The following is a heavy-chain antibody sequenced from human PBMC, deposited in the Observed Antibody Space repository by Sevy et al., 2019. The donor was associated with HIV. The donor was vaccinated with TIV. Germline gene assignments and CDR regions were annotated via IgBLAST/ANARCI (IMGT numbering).Heavy chain of an antibody. D-gene: IGHD3-10*01. CDR2: IYYSGST. J-gene: IGHJ6*02. Sequence: SETLSLTCTVSGGSVSSGSYYWSWIRQPPGKGLEWIGYIYYSGSTNYNPSLKSRVTISVDTSKNQFSLKLSSVTAADTAVYYCAREQRITIVQGVIINYYGMDVWGQGTTVTVSS. CDR3: AREQRITIVQGVIINYYGMDV. CDR1: GGSVSSGSYY. V-gene: IGHV4-61*01.